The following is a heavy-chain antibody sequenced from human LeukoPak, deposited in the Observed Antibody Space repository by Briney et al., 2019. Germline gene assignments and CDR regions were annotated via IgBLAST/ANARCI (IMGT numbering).Heavy chain of an antibody. J-gene: IGHJ4*02. CDR2: ISGSGGST. D-gene: IGHD3-22*01. Sequence: GGSLRLSCAASGFTFSSYAMSWVRQAPGKGLEWVSAISGSGGSTYYADSAKGRFTISRDNSKNTLYLQMNSLRAEDTAVYYCAKGGVYYYDSSGYFRYWGQGTLVTVSS. CDR1: GFTFSSYA. V-gene: IGHV3-23*01. CDR3: AKGGVYYYDSSGYFRY.